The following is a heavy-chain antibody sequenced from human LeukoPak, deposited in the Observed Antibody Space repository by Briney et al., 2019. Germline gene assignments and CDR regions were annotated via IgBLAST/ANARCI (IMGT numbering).Heavy chain of an antibody. J-gene: IGHJ3*02. V-gene: IGHV4-59*12. D-gene: IGHD1-26*01. CDR3: ASPGSYPDAFDI. CDR1: GGSISSYY. Sequence: PSETLSLTCTVSGGSISSYYWSWIRQPPGKGLEWIGYIYYSGSINYNPSLKSRVTISVDKSKNQFSLKLSSVTAADTAVYYCASPGSYPDAFDIWGQGTMVTVSS. CDR2: IYYSGSI.